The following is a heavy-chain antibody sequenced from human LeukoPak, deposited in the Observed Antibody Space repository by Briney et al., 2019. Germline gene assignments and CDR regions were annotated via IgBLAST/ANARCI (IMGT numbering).Heavy chain of an antibody. J-gene: IGHJ4*02. V-gene: IGHV3-48*03. Sequence: GGSLRLSCAASGFTFSSYEMNWVRQAPGRGLDWVSYINIGGTTIYYADSVKGRFTISRDNAKTSLYLQMNSLRAEDTAVYYCARGDSCPTYWGQGTLVTVSS. CDR1: GFTFSSYE. D-gene: IGHD2-15*01. CDR3: ARGDSCPTY. CDR2: INIGGTTI.